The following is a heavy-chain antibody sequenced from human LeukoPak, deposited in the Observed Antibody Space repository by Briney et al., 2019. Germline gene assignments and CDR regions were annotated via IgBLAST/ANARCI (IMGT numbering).Heavy chain of an antibody. CDR1: GGTFSSYA. J-gene: IGHJ6*02. D-gene: IGHD5-24*01. V-gene: IGHV1-69*13. Sequence: ASVKVSCKASGGTFSSYAISWVRQAPGQGLEWMGGIIPIFGTANYAQKFQGRVTITADESTSTAYMELSSLRSEDTAVYYCARVRDRADYYYYYGMDVWGQGTTVTVSS. CDR3: ARVRDRADYYYYYGMDV. CDR2: IIPIFGTA.